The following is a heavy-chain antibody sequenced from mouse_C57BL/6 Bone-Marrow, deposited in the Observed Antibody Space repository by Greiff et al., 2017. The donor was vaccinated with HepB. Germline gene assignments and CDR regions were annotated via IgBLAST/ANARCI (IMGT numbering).Heavy chain of an antibody. CDR1: GFSFNTYA. CDR3: VRDGATVVANYWYFDV. D-gene: IGHD1-1*01. V-gene: IGHV10-1*01. CDR2: IRSKSNNYAT. Sequence: EVQLVESGGGLVQPKGSLKLSCAASGFSFNTYAMNWVRQAPGKGLEWVARIRSKSNNYATYYADSVKDRFTISRDDSESMLYLQMNNLKTEDTAMYYCVRDGATVVANYWYFDVWGTGTTVTVSS. J-gene: IGHJ1*03.